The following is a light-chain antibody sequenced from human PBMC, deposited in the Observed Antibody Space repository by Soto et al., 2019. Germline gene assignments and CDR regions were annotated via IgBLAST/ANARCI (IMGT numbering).Light chain of an antibody. Sequence: QSALTQPASVSGSPGQSITISCTGTSSDVGSYNLVSWYQQHPGKAPKLMIYEGSKRPSGVFNRFSGSKSGNKASLTISGLQAEDEADYYCCSYAGSSTFYVFGTGTKVTVL. J-gene: IGLJ1*01. CDR3: CSYAGSSTFYV. V-gene: IGLV2-23*01. CDR1: SSDVGSYNL. CDR2: EGS.